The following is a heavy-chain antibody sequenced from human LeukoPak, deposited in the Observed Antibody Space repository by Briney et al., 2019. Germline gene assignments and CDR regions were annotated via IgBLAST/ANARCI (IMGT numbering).Heavy chain of an antibody. CDR1: GFTFSTYS. Sequence: GESLRLSCAASGFTFSTYSMNWVRKAPGKGLEWVSSISSTSKYVYYADSVKGRFTVSRDNAKNSLFLQMNSLRAEDTAVYYCASHVGSTRNFDYWGQGTLVTVSS. CDR2: ISSTSKYV. J-gene: IGHJ4*02. CDR3: ASHVGSTRNFDY. D-gene: IGHD2-2*01. V-gene: IGHV3-21*01.